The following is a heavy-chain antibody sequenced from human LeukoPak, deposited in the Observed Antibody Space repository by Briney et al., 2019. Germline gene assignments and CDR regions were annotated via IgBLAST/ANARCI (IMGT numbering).Heavy chain of an antibody. CDR1: GGSISSGGYY. J-gene: IGHJ4*02. V-gene: IGHV4-31*03. D-gene: IGHD5-12*01. CDR3: ARGGHIVATITNPFDY. CDR2: IYYSGST. Sequence: KASETLSLTCTVSGGSISSGGYYWSWIRQHPGKGLEWIGYIYYSGSTYYNPSLKSRVTISVDTSKNQFSLKLSSVTAADTALYYCARGGHIVATITNPFDYWGQGTLVTVSS.